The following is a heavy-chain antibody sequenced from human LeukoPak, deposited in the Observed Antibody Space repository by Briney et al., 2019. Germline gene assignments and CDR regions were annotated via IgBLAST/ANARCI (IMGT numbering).Heavy chain of an antibody. CDR2: INHSGST. V-gene: IGHV4-34*01. CDR3: ARGPPIVVVPAAIGAFDI. Sequence: SETLSLTCAVYGGSFSGYYWSWIRQPPGKGLEWIGEINHSGSTNYNPSLKGRVTISVDTSKNQFSLKLSSVTAADTAVYYCARGPPIVVVPAAIGAFDIWGQGTMVTVSS. CDR1: GGSFSGYY. J-gene: IGHJ3*02. D-gene: IGHD2-2*01.